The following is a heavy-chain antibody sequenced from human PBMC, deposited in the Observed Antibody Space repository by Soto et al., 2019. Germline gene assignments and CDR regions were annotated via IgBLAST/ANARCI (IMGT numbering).Heavy chain of an antibody. J-gene: IGHJ6*02. CDR3: AREEWYYGMDV. Sequence: WGSLRLSCAASGFTFSSYGMHWVRQAPGKGLEWVAVIWYDGSNKYYADSVKGRFTISRDNSKNTLYPQMNSLRAEDTAVYYCAREEWYYGMDVWGQGTTVTVSS. CDR1: GFTFSSYG. CDR2: IWYDGSNK. V-gene: IGHV3-33*01. D-gene: IGHD3-3*01.